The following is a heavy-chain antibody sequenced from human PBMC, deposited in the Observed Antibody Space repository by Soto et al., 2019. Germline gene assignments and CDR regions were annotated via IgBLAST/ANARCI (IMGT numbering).Heavy chain of an antibody. V-gene: IGHV4-59*01. CDR1: GGSISSYY. CDR3: ARYYFDSSGYFYGMDV. Sequence: SETLSLTCTVSGGSISSYYWSWIRQPPGKGLEWIGHSYYSGSTNYNPSLKSRVTLSVDTSNNQFSLKLSSVTAADTAVYYCARYYFDSSGYFYGMDVWGQGTTVTVSS. J-gene: IGHJ6*02. D-gene: IGHD3-22*01. CDR2: SYYSGST.